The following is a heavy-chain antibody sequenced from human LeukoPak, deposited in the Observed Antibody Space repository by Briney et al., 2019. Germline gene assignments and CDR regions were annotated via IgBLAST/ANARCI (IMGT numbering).Heavy chain of an antibody. D-gene: IGHD4-23*01. Sequence: GGSLRLSCAASGFTFSSYWMSWVRQAPGKGLEWVANIKQDGSEKYYVDSVKGRFVISRDNAKNSLYLQMNSLRAEDTAVYYCAREDGGNLFDYWGQGTLVTVSS. CDR3: AREDGGNLFDY. CDR2: IKQDGSEK. J-gene: IGHJ4*02. CDR1: GFTFSSYW. V-gene: IGHV3-7*01.